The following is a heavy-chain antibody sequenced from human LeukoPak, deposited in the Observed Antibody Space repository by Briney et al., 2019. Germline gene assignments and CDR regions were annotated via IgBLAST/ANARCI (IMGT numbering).Heavy chain of an antibody. CDR3: ARSVEYHYDSSGLGAFDI. V-gene: IGHV3-53*01. CDR2: IYSGGAT. D-gene: IGHD3-22*01. Sequence: GSLRLSCAASGFTVTSNYMSWVRQAPGKGLEWVSIIYSGGATYYADSVKGRFTISRDNSKNTLYLQMNSLRAEDTAVYYCARSVEYHYDSSGLGAFDIWGQGTMVIVSS. J-gene: IGHJ3*02. CDR1: GFTVTSNY.